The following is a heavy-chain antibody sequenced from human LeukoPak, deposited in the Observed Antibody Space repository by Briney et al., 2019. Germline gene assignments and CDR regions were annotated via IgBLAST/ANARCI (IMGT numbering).Heavy chain of an antibody. D-gene: IGHD6-19*01. J-gene: IGHJ4*02. CDR1: GYTFSDYY. Sequence: GGSLRLSCAASGYTFSDYYMSWIRQAPGEGLEWVSYISSSGSTIYYADSVKGRFTFSRDNAKNSLYLQMNSLRAEDTAVYHCARGPYSSGWYYFDYWGQGTLVTVSS. CDR3: ARGPYSSGWYYFDY. CDR2: ISSSGSTI. V-gene: IGHV3-11*01.